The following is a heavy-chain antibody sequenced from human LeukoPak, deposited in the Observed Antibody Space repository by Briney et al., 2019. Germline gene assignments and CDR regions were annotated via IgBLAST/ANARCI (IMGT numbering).Heavy chain of an antibody. CDR2: ISYDGSNK. Sequence: GGSLRLSCAASGFTFSSYAMHWVRQAPGKGLEGGAVISYDGSNKYYTDPVKGRFTNYRDNSKNTLYLQMNSLRAEDTAVYYCARDSQDYGDSRLGYWGQGTLVTVSS. D-gene: IGHD4-17*01. CDR1: GFTFSSYA. V-gene: IGHV3-30*04. J-gene: IGHJ4*02. CDR3: ARDSQDYGDSRLGY.